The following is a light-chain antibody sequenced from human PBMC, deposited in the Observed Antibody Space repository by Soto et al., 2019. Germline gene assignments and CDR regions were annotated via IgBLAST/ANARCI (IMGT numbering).Light chain of an antibody. CDR2: DAS. V-gene: IGKV3-11*01. CDR3: QERSNWPQIT. Sequence: TQSPATLSLSPGERATLSCRASQGVSTSLAWYQHKPGQAPRLLIYDASNRATGIPARFSGSGSGTDFTLTISSLEPEDFAVYYCQERSNWPQITFGQGTRLEI. J-gene: IGKJ5*01. CDR1: QGVSTS.